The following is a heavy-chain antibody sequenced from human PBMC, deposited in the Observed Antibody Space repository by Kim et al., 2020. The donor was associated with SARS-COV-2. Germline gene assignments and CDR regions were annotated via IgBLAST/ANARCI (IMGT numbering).Heavy chain of an antibody. J-gene: IGHJ3*01. D-gene: IGHD3-10*01. CDR2: ISYDGSKK. Sequence: GGSLRLSCAASGFSFSSYSIHWVRQAPGKGPAWVSVISYDGSKKYYTDSVKGRFTISRDNSKNTVYLQMNSLRTDDTAIYYCAIDHDQITMIRGVDEWG. V-gene: IGHV3-30*04. CDR1: GFSFSSYS. CDR3: AIDHDQITMIRGVDE.